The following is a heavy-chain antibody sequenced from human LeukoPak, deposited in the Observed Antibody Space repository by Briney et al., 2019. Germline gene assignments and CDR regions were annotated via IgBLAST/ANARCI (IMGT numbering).Heavy chain of an antibody. D-gene: IGHD4-17*01. J-gene: IGHJ6*04. CDR1: GFTLSSYA. CDR3: VNGPDYGDYPYYYYGMDV. V-gene: IGHV3-64D*06. Sequence: GGSLRLSCSASGFTLSSYAMHWVRQAPGKGLEYVSAISSNGGSTYYADSVKARFTISRDNSKNTLYLQMSSLRAEDTAVYSCVNGPDYGDYPYYYYGMDVWGKGTTVTVSS. CDR2: ISSNGGST.